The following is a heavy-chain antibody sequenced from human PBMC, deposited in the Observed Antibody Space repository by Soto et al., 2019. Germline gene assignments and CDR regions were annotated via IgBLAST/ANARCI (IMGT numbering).Heavy chain of an antibody. CDR3: AKGRGLLHLGIDY. Sequence: EVQLLESGGGLVQPGGSLRLSCAASGFTFSSFAMTWVRQAPGKGLEWVPGISESGNILFFADSVKGRFTILRDNSKSTLHLQMNSLRAEDTAVYYCAKGRGLLHLGIDYWGQGTLVIVSS. CDR2: ISESGNIL. V-gene: IGHV3-23*01. CDR1: GFTFSSFA. J-gene: IGHJ4*02. D-gene: IGHD3-16*01.